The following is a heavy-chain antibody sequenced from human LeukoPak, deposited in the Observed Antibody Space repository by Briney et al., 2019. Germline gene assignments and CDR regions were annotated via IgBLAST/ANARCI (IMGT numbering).Heavy chain of an antibody. Sequence: GGSLRLSCAASGFTFTTYVMSWVRQAPGKGLQWVSAISGSGGITHYADSVKGRFTILRDNSENMLYVQMNDLRAEDTAVYYCXXXXTYYDFWSGHCFLDYWGQGTLVTVSS. CDR3: XXXXTYYDFWSGHCFLDY. V-gene: IGHV3-23*01. J-gene: IGHJ4*02. D-gene: IGHD3-3*01. CDR2: ISGSGGIT. CDR1: GFTFTTYV.